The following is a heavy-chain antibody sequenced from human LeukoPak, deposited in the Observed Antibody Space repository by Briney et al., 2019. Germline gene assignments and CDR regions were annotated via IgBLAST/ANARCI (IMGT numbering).Heavy chain of an antibody. CDR1: GYSFTSYW. D-gene: IGHD3-22*01. Sequence: GESLKISCKGSGYSFTSYWIGWVRQMPGKGLEWMGIIYPGDSDTRYSPSFQGQVTISADKSISTAYLQWSSLKASGTAMYYCARLAYYYDSSGEGLDYWGQGTLVTVSS. V-gene: IGHV5-51*01. J-gene: IGHJ4*02. CDR3: ARLAYYYDSSGEGLDY. CDR2: IYPGDSDT.